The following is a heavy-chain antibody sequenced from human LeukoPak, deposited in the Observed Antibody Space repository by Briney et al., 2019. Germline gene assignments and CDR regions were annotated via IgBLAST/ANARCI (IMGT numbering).Heavy chain of an antibody. CDR1: GGSISSSSYY. D-gene: IGHD2-2*01. J-gene: IGHJ4*02. V-gene: IGHV4-39*01. CDR3: ARGCSSTSCYSGIDY. CDR2: IYYSGST. Sequence: PSETLSLTCTVSGGSISSSSYYWGWIRQPPGKGLEWIGSIYYSGSTYYNPSLKSRVTIPVDTSKNQFSLKLSSVTAADTAVYYCARGCSSTSCYSGIDYWGQGTLVTVSS.